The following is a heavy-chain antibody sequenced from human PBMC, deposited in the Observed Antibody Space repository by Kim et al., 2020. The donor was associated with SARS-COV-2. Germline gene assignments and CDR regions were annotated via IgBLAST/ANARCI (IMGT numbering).Heavy chain of an antibody. J-gene: IGHJ6*02. CDR3: ARLVWSGYYTYYYGMDV. D-gene: IGHD3-3*01. Sequence: FQGRVTITADESTSTAYMELSSLRSEDTAVYYCARLVWSGYYTYYYGMDVWGQGTTVTVSS. V-gene: IGHV1-69*01.